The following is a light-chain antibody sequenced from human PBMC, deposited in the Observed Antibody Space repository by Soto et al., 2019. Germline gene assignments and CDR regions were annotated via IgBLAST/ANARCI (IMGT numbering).Light chain of an antibody. V-gene: IGLV2-23*02. Sequence: QSVLTQPASVSGSPGQSITISCTGTSSDVGLYNLVSWYQHLPGEAPKLIIYEVNERPSGISDRFSGSKSGNTASLTISGLQVEDEADYYCCSYVGSSIVMFGGGTKLTVL. CDR1: SSDVGLYNL. CDR3: CSYVGSSIVM. J-gene: IGLJ3*02. CDR2: EVN.